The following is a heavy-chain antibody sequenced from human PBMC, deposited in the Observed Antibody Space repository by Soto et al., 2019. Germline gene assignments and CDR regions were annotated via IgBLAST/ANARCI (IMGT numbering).Heavy chain of an antibody. J-gene: IGHJ6*02. CDR1: GFTFDDYT. Sequence: PGGSLRLSCAASGFTFDDYTMHWVRQAPGKGLEWVSLISWDGGSTYYADSVKGRFTISRDNSKNSLYLQMNSLRTEDTALYYCAKDIKSGRETLEWLLDGMDVWGQGTTVTVSS. CDR2: ISWDGGST. D-gene: IGHD3-3*01. V-gene: IGHV3-43*01. CDR3: AKDIKSGRETLEWLLDGMDV.